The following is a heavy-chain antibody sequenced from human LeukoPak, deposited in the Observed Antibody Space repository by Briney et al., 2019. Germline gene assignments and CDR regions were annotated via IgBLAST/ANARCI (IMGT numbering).Heavy chain of an antibody. D-gene: IGHD3-3*01. J-gene: IGHJ4*02. CDR3: ARDPGVDDFWSGYYRSPGYYFDY. CDR1: GFTFSSYW. Sequence: PGGSLRLSCAASGFTFSSYWMSWVRQAPGKGLEWVANIEQDGSEKYYVDSVKGRFTISRDNAKNSLYLQMNSLRAEDTAVYYCARDPGVDDFWSGYYRSPGYYFDYWGQGTLVTVSS. CDR2: IEQDGSEK. V-gene: IGHV3-7*01.